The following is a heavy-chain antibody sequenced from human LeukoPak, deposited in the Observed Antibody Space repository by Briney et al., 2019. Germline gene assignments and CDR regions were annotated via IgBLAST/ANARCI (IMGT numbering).Heavy chain of an antibody. V-gene: IGHV4-38-2*02. CDR2: IYHSGST. D-gene: IGHD3-22*01. CDR3: ATYYDSSGYFDY. CDR1: GYSISSGYY. Sequence: SETLSLTCTVSGYSISSGYYWGWIRQPPGKGLEWIGSIYHSGSTYYNPSLKSRVTISVDTSKNRFSLKLSSVTAADTAVYYCATYYDSSGYFDYWGQGTLVTVSS. J-gene: IGHJ4*02.